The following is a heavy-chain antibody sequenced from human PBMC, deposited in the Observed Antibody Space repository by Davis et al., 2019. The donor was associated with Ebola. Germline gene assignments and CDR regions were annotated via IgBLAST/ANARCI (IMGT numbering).Heavy chain of an antibody. Sequence: PGGSLRLSCAASGFTFSSYYMNWVRQAPGKGPEWVSSISSSSNYIYYADSMKGRFTISRDNAKNSLFLQMNSLRAEDTAVYYCAAADIVVVVDGTSYPHAFDTWGQGTVVTVSS. CDR2: ISSSSNYI. V-gene: IGHV3-21*01. CDR1: GFTFSSYY. CDR3: AAADIVVVVDGTSYPHAFDT. D-gene: IGHD2-15*01. J-gene: IGHJ3*02.